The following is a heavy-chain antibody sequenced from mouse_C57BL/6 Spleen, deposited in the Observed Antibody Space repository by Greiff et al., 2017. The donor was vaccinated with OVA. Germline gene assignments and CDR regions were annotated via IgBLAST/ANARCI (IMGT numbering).Heavy chain of an antibody. CDR3: ARFDSSGYHY. J-gene: IGHJ2*01. V-gene: IGHV1-18*01. D-gene: IGHD3-2*02. CDR2: INPNNGGT. Sequence: VHVKQSGPELVKPGASVKIPCKASGYTFTDYNMDWVKQSHGKSLEWIGDINPNNGGTIYNQKFKGKATLTVDKSSSTAYMELRSLTSEDTAVYYCARFDSSGYHYWGQGTTLTVSS. CDR1: GYTFTDYN.